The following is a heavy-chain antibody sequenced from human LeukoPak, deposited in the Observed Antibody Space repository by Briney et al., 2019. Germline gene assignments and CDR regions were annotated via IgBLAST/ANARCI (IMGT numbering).Heavy chain of an antibody. J-gene: IGHJ5*02. Sequence: SETLSLTCAVYGGSFSGYYWSWIRQPPGKGLEWIGEINHSGSTNYNPSLKSRVTISVDTSKNQFSLKLSSVTAADTAVYYCARDYHYWCTNGVCSKINWFDPWGQGTLVTVSS. V-gene: IGHV4-34*01. CDR1: GGSFSGYY. CDR2: INHSGST. D-gene: IGHD2-8*01. CDR3: ARDYHYWCTNGVCSKINWFDP.